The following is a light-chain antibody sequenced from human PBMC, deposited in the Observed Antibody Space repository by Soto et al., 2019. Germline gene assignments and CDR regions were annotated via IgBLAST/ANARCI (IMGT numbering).Light chain of an antibody. CDR3: QQYNNWPLT. CDR1: QSVNNN. V-gene: IGKV3-15*01. J-gene: IGKJ4*01. CDR2: DAS. Sequence: EIVMTQSPATLSVSPGERATLSCRASQSVNNNLAWYQQKPGQAPRLLIYDASTRATGIPARVSGSGSGTDFTLTISSLQSEDFAVYSCQQYNNWPLTFGGGTKVDI.